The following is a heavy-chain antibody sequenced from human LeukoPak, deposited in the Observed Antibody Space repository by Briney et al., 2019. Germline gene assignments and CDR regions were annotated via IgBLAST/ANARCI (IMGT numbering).Heavy chain of an antibody. J-gene: IGHJ4*02. D-gene: IGHD6-13*01. Sequence: SETLSLTCTVSGCSIRSYYWIWIRQPPGKGLAWIGYIYYSGSTNYNPSLKSRVTISVDTSKNQFSLKLSSVTAADTAVYYCARVTVAAAAGGLDYWGQGTLFTVSS. CDR2: IYYSGST. CDR1: GCSIRSYY. CDR3: ARVTVAAAAGGLDY. V-gene: IGHV4-59*01.